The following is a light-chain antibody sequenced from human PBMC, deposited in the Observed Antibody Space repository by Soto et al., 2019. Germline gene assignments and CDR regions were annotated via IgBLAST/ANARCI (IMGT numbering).Light chain of an antibody. J-gene: IGKJ1*01. Sequence: DIQMTQSPSSLAASVGDSLTITCRASQNISTYLNWYQQKPGKAPKLLIYVASNLQSGVPSRFSGTGSGTDFTLTISRLQPEDIATYYRQESYSTSFGQGTKVDIK. CDR3: QESYSTS. CDR2: VAS. CDR1: QNISTY. V-gene: IGKV1-39*01.